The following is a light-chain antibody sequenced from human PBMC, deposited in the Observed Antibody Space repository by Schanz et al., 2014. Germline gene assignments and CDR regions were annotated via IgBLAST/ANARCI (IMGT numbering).Light chain of an antibody. Sequence: DIQMTQSPSSLSASVGDRVTITCRASQSISTYLNWYQQKPGKAPKLLIYGASSLQSGVPSRFSGSGSGTDFTLTISRLEPEDFAVYYCQQYGSSLTFGGGTKVEMK. CDR3: QQYGSSLT. CDR1: QSISTY. J-gene: IGKJ4*01. CDR2: GAS. V-gene: IGKV1-39*01.